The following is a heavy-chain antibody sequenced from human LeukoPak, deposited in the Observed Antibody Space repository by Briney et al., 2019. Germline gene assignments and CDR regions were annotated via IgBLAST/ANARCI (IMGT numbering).Heavy chain of an antibody. J-gene: IGHJ3*02. D-gene: IGHD5-24*01. CDR1: GLTFDEYA. CDR2: ISGDGSVT. Sequence: GGSLRLSCAAPGLTFDEYAMNWVRQAAGKGLEWVSLISGDGSVTHYADSVKGRFTISRDNSKNSVYLQMNSLRPEETALYYCAKSISPPDASAIGGRATMATVPS. CDR3: AKSISPPDASAI. V-gene: IGHV3-43*02.